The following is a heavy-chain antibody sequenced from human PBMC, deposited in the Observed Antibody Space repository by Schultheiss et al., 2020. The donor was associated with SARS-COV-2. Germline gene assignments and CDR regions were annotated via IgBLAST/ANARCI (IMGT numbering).Heavy chain of an antibody. CDR2: IYYSGST. D-gene: IGHD6-19*01. Sequence: GSLRLSCTVSGGSISSYYWSWIRQPPGKGLEWIGYIYYSGSTNYNPSLKSRVTISVDTSKNQFSLKLSSVTAADTAVYYCARHQRQWPDSYYFGYWGQGTLVTVSS. J-gene: IGHJ4*02. V-gene: IGHV4-59*08. CDR3: ARHQRQWPDSYYFGY. CDR1: GGSISSYY.